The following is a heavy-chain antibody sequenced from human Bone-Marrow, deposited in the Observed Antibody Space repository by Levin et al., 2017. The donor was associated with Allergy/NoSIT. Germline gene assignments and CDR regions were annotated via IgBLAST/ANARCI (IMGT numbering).Heavy chain of an antibody. CDR3: ARLPGAIFGVESYYYYMDV. CDR1: GYSFTSYW. V-gene: IGHV5-51*01. J-gene: IGHJ6*03. D-gene: IGHD3-3*01. Sequence: RGESLKISCKGSGYSFTSYWIGWVRQMPGKGLEWMGIIYPGDSDTRYSPSFQGQVTISADKSISTAYLQWSSLKASDTAMYYCARLPGAIFGVESYYYYMDVWGKGTTVTVSS. CDR2: IYPGDSDT.